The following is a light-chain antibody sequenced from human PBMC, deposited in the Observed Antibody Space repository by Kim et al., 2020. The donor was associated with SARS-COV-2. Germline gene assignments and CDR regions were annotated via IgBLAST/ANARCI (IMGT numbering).Light chain of an antibody. Sequence: SPGERATLPCRASQSVSSYLAWYQQKPGQAPRLLIYDASSRATGIPARFSGSGSGTDFTLTISSLEPEDFAVYYCQQRSNWPGVTFGPGTKVDIK. CDR2: DAS. J-gene: IGKJ3*01. CDR1: QSVSSY. CDR3: QQRSNWPGVT. V-gene: IGKV3-11*01.